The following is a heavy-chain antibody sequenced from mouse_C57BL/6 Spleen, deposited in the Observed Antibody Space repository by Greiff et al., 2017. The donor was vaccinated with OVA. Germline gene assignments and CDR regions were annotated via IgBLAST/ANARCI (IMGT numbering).Heavy chain of an antibody. CDR3: ARRGTALYFDY. D-gene: IGHD4-1*01. CDR1: GYTFTSYW. CDR2: IDPSDSYT. J-gene: IGHJ2*01. V-gene: IGHV1-69*01. Sequence: VQLQQPGAELVMPGASVKLSCKASGYTFTSYWMHWVKQRPGQGLEWIGEIDPSDSYTNYNQKCKGKSTLTVDKSSSTAYMQLSSLTSEDSAVYYCARRGTALYFDYWGQGTTLTVSS.